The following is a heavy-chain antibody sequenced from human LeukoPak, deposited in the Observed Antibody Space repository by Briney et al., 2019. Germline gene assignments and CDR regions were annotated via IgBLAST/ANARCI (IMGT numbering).Heavy chain of an antibody. CDR1: GGSFSGYF. CDR2: IYYSGST. Sequence: SETLSLTCAVYGGSFSGYFWSWIRQHPGKGLEWIGYIYYSGSTYYNPSLKSRVTISVDTSKNQFSLKLSSVTAADTAVYYCAAQDVNWFDPWGQGTLVTVSS. D-gene: IGHD2-15*01. V-gene: IGHV4-31*11. CDR3: AAQDVNWFDP. J-gene: IGHJ5*02.